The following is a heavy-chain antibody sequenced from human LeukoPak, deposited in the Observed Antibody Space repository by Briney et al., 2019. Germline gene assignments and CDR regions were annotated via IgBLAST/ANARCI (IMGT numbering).Heavy chain of an antibody. CDR1: GYSISSGYY. Sequence: SETLSLTCAASGYSISSGYYWGWIRQPPGKGLEWIGSIYHSGSTYYNPSLKSRVTISVDTSKNQFSLKLSSVTAADTAVYYCARVEPPNWFDPWGQGTLVTVSS. CDR2: IYHSGST. V-gene: IGHV4-38-2*01. D-gene: IGHD5-24*01. CDR3: ARVEPPNWFDP. J-gene: IGHJ5*02.